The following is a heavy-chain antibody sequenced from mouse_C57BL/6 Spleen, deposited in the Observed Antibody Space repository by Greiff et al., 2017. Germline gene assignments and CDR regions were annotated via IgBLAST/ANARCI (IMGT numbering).Heavy chain of an antibody. D-gene: IGHD1-1*01. V-gene: IGHV1-82*01. CDR2: IYPGDGDT. CDR1: GYAFSSSW. J-gene: IGHJ1*03. Sequence: VHLVESGPELVKPGASVKISCKASGYAFSSSWMNWVKQRPGKGLEWIGRIYPGDGDTNYNGKFKGKATLTADKSSSTAYMQLSSLTSEDSAVYFCARDYGSSSPVYFDGWGTGTTVTVSS. CDR3: ARDYGSSSPVYFDG.